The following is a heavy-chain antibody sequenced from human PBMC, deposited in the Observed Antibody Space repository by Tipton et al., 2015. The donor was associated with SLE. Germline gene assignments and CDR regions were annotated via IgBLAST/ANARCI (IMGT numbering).Heavy chain of an antibody. CDR1: GGSISSHY. CDR2: IYYSGST. D-gene: IGHD4-23*01. V-gene: IGHV4-59*11. J-gene: IGHJ4*02. Sequence: GLVKPSETLSLTCTVSGGSISSHYWSWIRQPPGKGLEWIGYIYYSGSTNYSPSLKSRVTISGDTSKNQFSLKLSSVTAADTAVYYCARDLDYGGTIGFDYWGQGTLVTVSS. CDR3: ARDLDYGGTIGFDY.